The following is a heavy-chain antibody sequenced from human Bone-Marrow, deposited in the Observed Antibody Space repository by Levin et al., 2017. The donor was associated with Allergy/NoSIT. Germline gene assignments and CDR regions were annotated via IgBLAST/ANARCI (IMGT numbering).Heavy chain of an antibody. J-gene: IGHJ4*02. Sequence: ASVKVSCKAFGYDFTTYYINWVRQAPGQRLEWMGIINPSGGSTNYGQKFQGRVTMTKDTSTSTVYMELSNLKFEDTAVYYCARGTLFWDDFDYWGQGTLVTVSS. CDR3: ARGTLFWDDFDY. V-gene: IGHV1-46*01. CDR1: GYDFTTYY. D-gene: IGHD1-26*01. CDR2: INPSGGST.